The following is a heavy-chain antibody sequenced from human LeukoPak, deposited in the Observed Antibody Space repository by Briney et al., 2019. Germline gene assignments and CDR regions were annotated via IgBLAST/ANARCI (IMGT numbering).Heavy chain of an antibody. D-gene: IGHD5-18*01. V-gene: IGHV2-70*04. CDR3: ARINVDTAMVPYFDY. CDR1: GCSLSTRGMR. J-gene: IGHJ4*02. Sequence: SGPTLVNPTQTLTLTCTFSGCSLSTRGMRVSWIRQPPGKALEWLSRIDWDDDKYFSTSLKTRLTISKATSKNQVVLTLTNMDPVDIATYYCARINVDTAMVPYFDYWGQGTLVTVSS. CDR2: IDWDDDK.